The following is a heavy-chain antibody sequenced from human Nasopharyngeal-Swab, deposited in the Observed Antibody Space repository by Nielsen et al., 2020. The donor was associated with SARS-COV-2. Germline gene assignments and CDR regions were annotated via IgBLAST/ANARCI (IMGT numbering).Heavy chain of an antibody. Sequence: GASLKISCAASGFTFNNYNFNWVRQAPGKGLEWVSSISSSSSYIYYADSVKDRFTISRDNAKNSLYLQMNSLRAEDTAVYYCARDGLDYDFWSAYCMDVWGQGTTVTVSS. J-gene: IGHJ6*02. CDR3: ARDGLDYDFWSAYCMDV. D-gene: IGHD3-3*01. CDR1: GFTFNNYN. V-gene: IGHV3-21*01. CDR2: ISSSSSYI.